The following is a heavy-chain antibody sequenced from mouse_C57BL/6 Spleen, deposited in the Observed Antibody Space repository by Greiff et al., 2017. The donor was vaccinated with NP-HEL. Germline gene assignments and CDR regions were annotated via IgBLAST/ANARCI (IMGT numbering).Heavy chain of an antibody. CDR1: GYSFTGYY. CDR3: ARSGSYAMDY. Sequence: EVQLQQSGPELVKPGASVKISCKASGYSFTGYYMNWVKQSPEKSLEWIGEINPSTGGTTYNQKFKAKATLTVDKSSSTAYMQLKSLTSEDSAVYYCARSGSYAMDYWGQGTSVTVSS. CDR2: INPSTGGT. V-gene: IGHV1-42*01. J-gene: IGHJ4*01. D-gene: IGHD3-2*02.